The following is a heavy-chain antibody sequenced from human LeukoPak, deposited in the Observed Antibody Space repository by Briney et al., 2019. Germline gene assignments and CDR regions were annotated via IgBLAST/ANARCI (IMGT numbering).Heavy chain of an antibody. CDR2: ISGGGSAT. J-gene: IGHJ6*02. V-gene: IGHV3-23*01. CDR3: AGGAGVYYYGMDV. Sequence: PGGSLRLSCAAYGFTFSNYGLSWVRQAPGKGLEWVSAISGGGSATYYADSVKGRFTISRDNSKNTLFLQMNTLRVDDTAVYYCAGGAGVYYYGMDVWGQGTSVTVSS. CDR1: GFTFSNYG.